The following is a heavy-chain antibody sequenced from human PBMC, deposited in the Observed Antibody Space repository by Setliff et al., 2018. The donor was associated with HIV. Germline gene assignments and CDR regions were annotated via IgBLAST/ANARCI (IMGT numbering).Heavy chain of an antibody. Sequence: GGSLRLSCAASGFTFSDYYMTWIRQAPGKGLEWISYISNSRTTTSYADSVKGRFTISRDNAKNSLYLQMNSLRAEDTAVYYCARDRGLRGMLLSSKELGFYCMDVWGKGTTVTVSS. CDR2: ISNSRTTT. CDR3: ARDRGLRGMLLSSKELGFYCMDV. D-gene: IGHD1-26*01. CDR1: GFTFSDYY. J-gene: IGHJ6*03. V-gene: IGHV3-11*01.